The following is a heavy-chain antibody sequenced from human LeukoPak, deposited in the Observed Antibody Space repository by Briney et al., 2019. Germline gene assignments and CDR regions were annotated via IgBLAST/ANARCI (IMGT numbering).Heavy chain of an antibody. CDR2: IIPIFGTA. D-gene: IGHD6-13*01. CDR1: GYTFTGYY. J-gene: IGHJ6*03. Sequence: SVKVSCKASGYTFTGYYMHWVRQAPGQGLEWMGGIIPIFGTANYAQKFQGRVTITADESTSTAYMELSSLRSEDTAVYYCARGSWQQLVPRYYYMDVWGKGTTVTISS. V-gene: IGHV1-69*13. CDR3: ARGSWQQLVPRYYYMDV.